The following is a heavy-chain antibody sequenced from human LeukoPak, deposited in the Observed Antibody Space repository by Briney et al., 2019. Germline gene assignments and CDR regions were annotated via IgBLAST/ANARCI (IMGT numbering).Heavy chain of an antibody. Sequence: GGSLRLSSAASGLPFSSYGMYWVRQTPDRGLEWVAYLRKDATYSNYVDSGRGRFTLSRDNSKDTVELQMNSLRGEDTAVYYWASGGPSRGSRDYGGQGTLVSVSS. V-gene: IGHV3-30*02. CDR3: ASGGPSRGSRDY. D-gene: IGHD3-10*01. CDR1: GLPFSSYG. CDR2: LRKDATYS. J-gene: IGHJ4*02.